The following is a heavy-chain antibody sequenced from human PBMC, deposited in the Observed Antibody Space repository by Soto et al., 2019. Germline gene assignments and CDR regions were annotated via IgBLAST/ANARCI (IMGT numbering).Heavy chain of an antibody. CDR1: GFTFSSYA. CDR2: ISYDGSNK. Sequence: GGSLRLSCAASGFTFSSYAMHWVRQAPGKGLEWVAVISYDGSNKYYADSVKGRFTISSDNSKNTLYLQMNSLRAEDTAVYYCARDGSGNTYFDYWGQGTLVTVSS. J-gene: IGHJ4*02. D-gene: IGHD3-10*01. CDR3: ARDGSGNTYFDY. V-gene: IGHV3-30-3*01.